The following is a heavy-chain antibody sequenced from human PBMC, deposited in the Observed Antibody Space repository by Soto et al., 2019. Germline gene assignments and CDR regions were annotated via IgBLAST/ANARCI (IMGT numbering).Heavy chain of an antibody. V-gene: IGHV1-69*02. J-gene: IGHJ4*02. D-gene: IGHD5-18*01. CDR1: GDTVNSNA. CDR2: IVAILGVG. Sequence: QVQLVQSGAEVKKPGSSVKVSCNTSGDTVNSNAISWVRQAPGQGLEWMGRIVAILGVGDYAQKFQGRVTLTADKSTSTVYMELSSLRSEDTALYYCASVPDRPPALVNWGQGTLVTVSS. CDR3: ASVPDRPPALVN.